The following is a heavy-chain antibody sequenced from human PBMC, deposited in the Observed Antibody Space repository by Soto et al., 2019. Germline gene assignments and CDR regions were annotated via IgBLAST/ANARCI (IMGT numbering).Heavy chain of an antibody. D-gene: IGHD2-15*01. J-gene: IGHJ3*02. CDR3: ARVAGYCSGGSCYSDAFDI. Sequence: EASVKVSCKASGYTFTSYYMHWVRQAPGQGLEWMGIINPSGGSTSYAQKFQGRVTMTRDTSTSTVYMELSSLRSEDTAVYYCARVAGYCSGGSCYSDAFDIWGQGTMVTVSS. V-gene: IGHV1-46*01. CDR2: INPSGGST. CDR1: GYTFTSYY.